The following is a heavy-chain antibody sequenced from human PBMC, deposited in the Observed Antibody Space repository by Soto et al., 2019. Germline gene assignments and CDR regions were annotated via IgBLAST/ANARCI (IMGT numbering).Heavy chain of an antibody. CDR2: IWYDGSNK. CDR3: ARDYVDTAVLPPIDY. V-gene: IGHV3-33*01. CDR1: GFTFSSYG. Sequence: GGSLRLSCAASGFTFSSYGMHWVRQAPGKGLEWVAVIWYDGSNKYYADSVKGRFTISRDNSKNTLYLQMNSLRAEDTAVYYCARDYVDTAVLPPIDYWGQGTLVTVSS. D-gene: IGHD5-18*01. J-gene: IGHJ4*02.